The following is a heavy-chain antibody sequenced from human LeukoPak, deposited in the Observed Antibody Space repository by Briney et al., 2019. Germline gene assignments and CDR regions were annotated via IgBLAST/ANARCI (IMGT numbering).Heavy chain of an antibody. J-gene: IGHJ4*02. V-gene: IGHV3-48*03. Sequence: GGSLRLSCAASGFTFSSYEMNWVRQAPGKGLEWVSYISSNGSTIYYAHSVKGRFTISRDNAKHSLYLQMNSVRAEHTALYYRARYHVLGPLGDWGEGKLVTVSS. CDR1: GFTFSSYE. CDR2: ISSNGSTI. D-gene: IGHD2-8*01. CDR3: ARYHVLGPLGD.